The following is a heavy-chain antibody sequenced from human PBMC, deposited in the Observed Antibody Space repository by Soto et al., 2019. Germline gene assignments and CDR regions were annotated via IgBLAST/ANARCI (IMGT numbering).Heavy chain of an antibody. D-gene: IGHD3-3*01. CDR1: EFTFSSHS. V-gene: IGHV3-23*01. CDR2: VNGGGDIT. Sequence: GGSLRLSCAASEFTFSSHSMIWVRQAPGKGLEWVSGVNGGGDITYYAESVKGRFTISRDNPKNTLYLQMNSLRAEDTAVFYCARGHFGVTMDVWGQGTTVTVSS. CDR3: ARGHFGVTMDV. J-gene: IGHJ6*02.